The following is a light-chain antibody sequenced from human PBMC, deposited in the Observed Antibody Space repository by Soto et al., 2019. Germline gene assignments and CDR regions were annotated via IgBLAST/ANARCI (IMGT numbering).Light chain of an antibody. V-gene: IGKV3-20*01. J-gene: IGKJ1*01. Sequence: EIVLTQSPGTLSLSPGERATLSCRASQSVSSNYLAWYQQKPGQAPRPLIYGASSRATGIPDRFSGSGAGKDFTLTISRLESEDFAVYYCQQYGSSPWPFGKGTKVDI. CDR2: GAS. CDR1: QSVSSNY. CDR3: QQYGSSPWP.